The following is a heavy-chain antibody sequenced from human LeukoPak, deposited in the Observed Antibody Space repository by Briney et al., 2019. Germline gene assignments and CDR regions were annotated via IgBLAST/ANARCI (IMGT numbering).Heavy chain of an antibody. CDR2: IIPIFGTA. Sequence: SVKVSCKASGGTFSSYAISWVRQAPGQGLAWMGGIIPIFGTANYAQKFQGRVTITTDESTSTAYMELSSLRSEDTAVYYCARNTIFGVVGRVPYYYMDVWGKGTTVTVSS. J-gene: IGHJ6*03. D-gene: IGHD3-3*01. CDR3: ARNTIFGVVGRVPYYYMDV. CDR1: GGTFSSYA. V-gene: IGHV1-69*05.